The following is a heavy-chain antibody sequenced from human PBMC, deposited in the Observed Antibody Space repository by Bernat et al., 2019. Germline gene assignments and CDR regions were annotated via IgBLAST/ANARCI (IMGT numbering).Heavy chain of an antibody. V-gene: IGHV3-53*05. Sequence: VQLVETGGGLIQPGGSLRLSCAASGFTVSSNYMSWVRQAPGKGLEWVSVIYSGGSTYYADSVKGRFTISRDNSKNTLYLQMNSLRAEDTAVYYCARDGSYGDDAFDYWGQGTLVSVSS. D-gene: IGHD4-17*01. CDR3: ARDGSYGDDAFDY. CDR2: IYSGGST. J-gene: IGHJ4*02. CDR1: GFTVSSNY.